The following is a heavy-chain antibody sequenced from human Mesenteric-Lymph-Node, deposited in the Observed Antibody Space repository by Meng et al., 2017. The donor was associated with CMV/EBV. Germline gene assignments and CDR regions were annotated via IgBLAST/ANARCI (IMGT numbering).Heavy chain of an antibody. Sequence: ASVKVSCKASGYSFTDYYIHWVRQAPGQGLEWMGWIKVNSGDTRYAQKFQGRVTMTRDTSISTAYMELSRLRSDDTAVYYCARILDYRLLGNDYWGQGTLVTVSS. CDR2: IKVNSGDT. V-gene: IGHV1-2*02. J-gene: IGHJ4*02. D-gene: IGHD3-22*01. CDR1: GYSFTDYY. CDR3: ARILDYRLLGNDY.